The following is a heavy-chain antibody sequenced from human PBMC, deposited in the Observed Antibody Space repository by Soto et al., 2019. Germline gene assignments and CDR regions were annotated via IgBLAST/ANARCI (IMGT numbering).Heavy chain of an antibody. V-gene: IGHV3-23*01. D-gene: IGHD1-26*01. CDR1: GFSFSRYT. Sequence: GSLRLSCVASGFSFSRYTMNWVRQAPGKGLEWVSGVSGNGGNTYYADSVKGRFSISRDNSKNTLYLQLNSLRAEDTAIYYCAKDRMGASGWFDPWGQGTPVTVSS. CDR2: VSGNGGNT. J-gene: IGHJ5*02. CDR3: AKDRMGASGWFDP.